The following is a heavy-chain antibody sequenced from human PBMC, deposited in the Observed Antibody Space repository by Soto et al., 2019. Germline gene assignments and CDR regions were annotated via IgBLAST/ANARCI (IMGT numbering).Heavy chain of an antibody. D-gene: IGHD4-17*01. V-gene: IGHV1-69*12. J-gene: IGHJ1*01. CDR2: IILIFGTA. CDR3: ARGAANDYGDYEEYFQH. Sequence: QVQLVQSGAEVKKPGSSVKVSCKASGGTFSSYAISWVRQAPGQGLEWMGGIILIFGTANYAQKFQGRVTITAXASXSXLYLELSSLRSEDTAVYYCARGAANDYGDYEEYFQHWGQGTLVTVSS. CDR1: GGTFSSYA.